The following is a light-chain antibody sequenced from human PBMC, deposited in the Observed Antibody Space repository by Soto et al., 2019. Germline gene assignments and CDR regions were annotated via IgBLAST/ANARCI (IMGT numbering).Light chain of an antibody. CDR1: QSVSSN. V-gene: IGKV3-15*01. CDR3: QQRSNRPRFT. CDR2: GAS. J-gene: IGKJ3*01. Sequence: EIVMTQSPATLSVSPGERATLHCRASQSVSSNLGWYQHKPGQAPRLLIYGASTRATGIPARFSGSGSGTDFTLTISGLQSEDFAVYYCQQRSNRPRFTFGPGTKVDIK.